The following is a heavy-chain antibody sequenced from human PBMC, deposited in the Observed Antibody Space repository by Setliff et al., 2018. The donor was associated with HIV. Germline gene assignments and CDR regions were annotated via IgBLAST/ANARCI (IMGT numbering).Heavy chain of an antibody. D-gene: IGHD1-26*01. CDR2: VYYSGST. J-gene: IGHJ4*01. CDR3: ARGLKGGGYYFDY. Sequence: SETLSLTCTVSGDSISGSYWSWVRQPPGKGLECIGYVYYSGSTNYTPSLKSRVTLSFDTSKNNFSLNLNSVTATDTAVYYCARGLKGGGYYFDYWAQGMLGTVS. V-gene: IGHV4-59*01. CDR1: GDSISGSY.